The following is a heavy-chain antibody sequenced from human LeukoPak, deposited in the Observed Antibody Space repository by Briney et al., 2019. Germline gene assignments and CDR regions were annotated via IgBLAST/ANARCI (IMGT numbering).Heavy chain of an antibody. J-gene: IGHJ3*01. CDR3: ARDPGDGHNGEAFDG. Sequence: GGSLRLSCAASGFVFSSYGMHWVHQAPGKELEWVALISYDGSNEFYGDSVKGQFSISRDNYKNTLYLQMNSLRAGDTAVYFCARDPGDGHNGEAFDGWGHGT. CDR2: ISYDGSNE. D-gene: IGHD5-24*01. V-gene: IGHV3-30*03. CDR1: GFVFSSYG.